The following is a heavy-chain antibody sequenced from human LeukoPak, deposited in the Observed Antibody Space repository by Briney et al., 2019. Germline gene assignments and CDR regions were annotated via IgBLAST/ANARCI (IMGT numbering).Heavy chain of an antibody. CDR1: GYSFTSYW. J-gene: IGHJ3*02. Sequence: TGESLKISCKGSGYSFTSYWVGWVRQMPGKGLEWMGIIYPGDSDTRYSPSFQGQVTISADKSINTAYLQWNSLKASDTAMYYCARGGRLGYCDSTRCSGAFDIWGQGTMVTVSS. CDR3: ARGGRLGYCDSTRCSGAFDI. CDR2: IYPGDSDT. D-gene: IGHD2-2*01. V-gene: IGHV5-51*01.